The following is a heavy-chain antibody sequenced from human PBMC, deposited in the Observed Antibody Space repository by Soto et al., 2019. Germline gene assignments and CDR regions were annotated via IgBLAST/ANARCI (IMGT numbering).Heavy chain of an antibody. CDR3: ANIQMVISGWYLWSLDS. J-gene: IGHJ4*02. CDR1: GDTFSSYS. V-gene: IGHV1-69*06. D-gene: IGHD6-19*01. CDR2: IIPIYGTS. Sequence: QVQLVQSGAAVKKPGSSVKVSCKASGDTFSSYSISWVRQAPGQGLEWMGRIIPIYGTSNSAQKFQGRVTITADKSTIATYIELSSLRSDDTAVYYCANIQMVISGWYLWSLDSWGQGALVTVSS.